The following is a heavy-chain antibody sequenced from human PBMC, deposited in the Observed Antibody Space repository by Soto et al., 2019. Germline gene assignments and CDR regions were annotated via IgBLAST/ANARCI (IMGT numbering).Heavy chain of an antibody. CDR2: INPSGGST. CDR3: ARDQSYCSSTSCYKHDAFDI. V-gene: IGHV1-46*03. Sequence: QVQLVQSGAEVKKPGASVKVSCKASGYTFTSYYMHWVRQAPGQGLEWMGIINPSGGSTSYAQKFQGRVTMTRDTSTSTVYMELSSLRSEDTAVYYCARDQSYCSSTSCYKHDAFDIWGQGTMVTVSS. J-gene: IGHJ3*02. D-gene: IGHD2-2*02. CDR1: GYTFTSYY.